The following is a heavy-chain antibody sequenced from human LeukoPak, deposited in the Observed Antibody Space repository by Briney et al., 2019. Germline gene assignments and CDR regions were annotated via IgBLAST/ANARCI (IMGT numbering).Heavy chain of an antibody. D-gene: IGHD3-10*01. V-gene: IGHV2-5*02. CDR2: IYWDDDK. CDR3: ASQGGFGESWGYFGY. J-gene: IGHJ4*02. Sequence: ESGPTLVKPTQTLTLTCTFSGFSLSTSGVGVGWIRQPPGKALEWLALIYWDDDKRYSPSLKSRLTITKDTSKNQVVLTMTNMDPVDTATYYCASQGGFGESWGYFGYWGQGTLVTVSS. CDR1: GFSLSTSGVG.